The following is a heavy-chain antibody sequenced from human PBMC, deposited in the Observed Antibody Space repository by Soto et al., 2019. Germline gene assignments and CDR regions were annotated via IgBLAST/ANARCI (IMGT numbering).Heavy chain of an antibody. J-gene: IGHJ5*02. CDR3: ARGGPSQAARPGWFDP. D-gene: IGHD6-6*01. CDR1: GYTFTGYY. V-gene: IGHV1-2*02. Sequence: ASVKVSCKASGYTFTGYYMHWVRQAPGQGLEWMAWINPNSGGTNYAQKFQGRVTMTRDTSISTAYMELSRLRSDDTAVYYCARGGPSQAARPGWFDPWGQGTLVTVSS. CDR2: INPNSGGT.